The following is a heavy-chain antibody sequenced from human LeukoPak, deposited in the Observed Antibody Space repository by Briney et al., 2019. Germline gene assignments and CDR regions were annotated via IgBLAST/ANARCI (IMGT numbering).Heavy chain of an antibody. V-gene: IGHV3-15*01. Sequence: GGSLTLSCAASGFTFSNAWMSCVRQAPGKGLEWVGRIKSKTDGGTTDYAAPVKGRFTISRDDSKNTLYLQMNSLKTEDTAVYYCSGSSWYWLYWGQGTLVTVSS. D-gene: IGHD6-13*01. CDR3: SGSSWYWLY. CDR1: GFTFSNAW. J-gene: IGHJ4*02. CDR2: IKSKTDGGTT.